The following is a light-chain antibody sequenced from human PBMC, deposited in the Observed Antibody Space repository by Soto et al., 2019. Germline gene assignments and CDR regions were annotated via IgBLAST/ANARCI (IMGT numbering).Light chain of an antibody. Sequence: QSVLTQPPSASGSPGQSVTISCTGTKNDIGVYDFVSWYQHHPGKAPRLIIYEVVQRPSGVPDRFPGSKSGNTASLTVSGLQAADEADYFCKSYAGSNTYVFRSGTTVTVL. CDR2: EVV. J-gene: IGLJ1*01. V-gene: IGLV2-8*01. CDR3: KSYAGSNTYV. CDR1: KNDIGVYDF.